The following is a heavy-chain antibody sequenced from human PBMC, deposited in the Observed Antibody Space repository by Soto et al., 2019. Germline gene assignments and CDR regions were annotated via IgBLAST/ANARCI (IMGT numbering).Heavy chain of an antibody. CDR3: ARGHNLAVAGEDAFDI. D-gene: IGHD6-19*01. J-gene: IGHJ3*02. V-gene: IGHV6-1*01. Sequence: SQTLSLTCAISGDSVSSNSAAWNWIRQSPSRGLEWLGRTYYRSKWYNDYAVSVKSRITINPDTSKNQFSLQLNSVTPEDTAVYYCARGHNLAVAGEDAFDIWGQGTMVTVSS. CDR1: GDSVSSNSAA. CDR2: TYYRSKWYN.